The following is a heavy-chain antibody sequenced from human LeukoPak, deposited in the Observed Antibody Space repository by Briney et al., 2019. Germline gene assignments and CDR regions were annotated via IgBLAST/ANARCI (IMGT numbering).Heavy chain of an antibody. D-gene: IGHD4-17*01. CDR3: ARVLYGDYANWFDP. CDR1: GGSISSGGYS. CDR2: IYHSGST. Sequence: SETLSLTCAVSGGSISSGGYSWSWIRQPPGKGLEWIGYIYHSGSTYYNPSLKSRVTISVDRSKNQFSLKLSSVTAADTALYYCARVLYGDYANWFDPWGQGTLVTVSS. V-gene: IGHV4-30-2*01. J-gene: IGHJ5*02.